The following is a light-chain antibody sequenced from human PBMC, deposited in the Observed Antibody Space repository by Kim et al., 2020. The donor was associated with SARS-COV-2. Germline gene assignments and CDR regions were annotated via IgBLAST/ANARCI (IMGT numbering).Light chain of an antibody. CDR2: FDS. V-gene: IGLV3-21*04. CDR3: QLWDTSGAYGV. Sequence: SYELTQPPSVSVAPGETARMTCGGNNIGSYSVHWYQQKPGHAPVPVISFDSDRPSGIPERFSGSNSRNTATLPISGVEVEDEADYYCQLWDTSGAYGVFG. J-gene: IGLJ1*01. CDR1: NIGSYS.